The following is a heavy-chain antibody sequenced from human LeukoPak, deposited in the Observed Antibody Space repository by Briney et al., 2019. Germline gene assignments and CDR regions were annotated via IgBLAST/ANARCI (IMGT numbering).Heavy chain of an antibody. Sequence: GGSLRLSCAASGLSLSSTFMSWVRQTPGEGLEWVSSVFGGGGPRYADSVMGRFTITRDNSKSTLYIQMNSLRAEDTAVYYCARSYTNNAGYYLYWGQGPLAPVSS. J-gene: IGHJ4*02. V-gene: IGHV3-53*01. CDR1: GLSLSSTF. D-gene: IGHD3-22*01. CDR3: ARSYTNNAGYYLY. CDR2: VFGGGGP.